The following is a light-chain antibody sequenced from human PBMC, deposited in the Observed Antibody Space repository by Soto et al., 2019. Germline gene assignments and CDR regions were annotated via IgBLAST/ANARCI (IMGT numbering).Light chain of an antibody. CDR2: DXS. V-gene: IGKV3-20*01. CDR3: QQYQNTTRT. J-gene: IGKJ1*01. Sequence: EVFFTKSPVTLSVSPCERATVSRXARHSVGRVSLAWYQQGPRXAPTXXXDDXSKSANGVPDRLSGSGSGTAFTPTISRREQAYCVGDYCQQYQNTTRTFGQGTKVAIK. CDR1: HSVGRVS.